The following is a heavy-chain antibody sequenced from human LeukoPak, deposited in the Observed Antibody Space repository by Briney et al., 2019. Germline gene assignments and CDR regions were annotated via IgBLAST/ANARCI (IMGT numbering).Heavy chain of an antibody. V-gene: IGHV3-23*01. CDR1: GFSFKSYA. CDR2: INNDGDST. Sequence: GGSLRLSCAASGFSFKSYAMSWVRQAPGKGLEWVSAINNDGDSTYSADSVKGRFTVSRDNSKNTLYLQMNSLRAEDAAVYYCAQQVGYCSSGNCYFTYWGQGTLVTVSS. J-gene: IGHJ1*01. D-gene: IGHD2-15*01. CDR3: AQQVGYCSSGNCYFTY.